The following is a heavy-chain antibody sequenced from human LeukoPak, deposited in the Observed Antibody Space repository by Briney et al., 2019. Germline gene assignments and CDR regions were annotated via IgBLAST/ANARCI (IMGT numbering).Heavy chain of an antibody. J-gene: IGHJ5*02. D-gene: IGHD3-22*01. CDR3: ARLSGRYYYDSSGYYDPNWFDP. Sequence: SETLSLTCAVSDYSITNGRYWGWIRQSPGKGLEFIGNIFYSGSTYYNPSLKSRVTISVDTSKNQFSLKLSSVTAADTAVYYCARLSGRYYYDSSGYYDPNWFDPWGQGTLVTVSS. CDR1: DYSITNGRY. CDR2: IFYSGST. V-gene: IGHV4-38-2*01.